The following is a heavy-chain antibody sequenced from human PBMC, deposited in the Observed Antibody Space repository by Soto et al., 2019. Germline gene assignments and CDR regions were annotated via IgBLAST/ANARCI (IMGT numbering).Heavy chain of an antibody. CDR1: GFTFSSYG. V-gene: IGHV3-30*18. J-gene: IGHJ5*02. CDR3: AKDPTMVRGVIITLNWFDP. D-gene: IGHD3-10*01. Sequence: GGSLRLSCAASGFTFSSYGMHWVRQAPGKXLEWVAVISYDGSNKYYADSVKGRFTISRDNSKNTLYLQMNSLRAEDTAVYYCAKDPTMVRGVIITLNWFDPWGQGTLVTVSS. CDR2: ISYDGSNK.